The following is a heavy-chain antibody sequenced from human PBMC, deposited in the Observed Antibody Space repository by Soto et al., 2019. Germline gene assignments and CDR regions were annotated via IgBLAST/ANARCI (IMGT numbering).Heavy chain of an antibody. CDR3: ARSTGSGFRPGTHRFNWFDP. CDR2: IIPIFRTP. D-gene: IGHD5-12*01. CDR1: GVTFSSFA. V-gene: IGHV1-69*01. J-gene: IGHJ5*02. Sequence: QVQLVQSGAEVKQPGSSVKVSCQASGVTFSSFAISWVRQAPGQGLEWMGGIIPIFRTPNYAQNFQGRVTITADESTSSVYMYLSRLRSEDTAVYYCARSTGSGFRPGTHRFNWFDPWGQGTLVTVSS.